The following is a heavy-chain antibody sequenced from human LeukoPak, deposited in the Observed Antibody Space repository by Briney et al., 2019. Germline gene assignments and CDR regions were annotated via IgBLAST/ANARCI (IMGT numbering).Heavy chain of an antibody. D-gene: IGHD3-22*01. CDR3: TRGAVRYDSSGYAPLDY. V-gene: IGHV3-49*04. Sequence: GGSLRLSCTASGFTFGDYAMSWVRQAPGKGLGWVGFIRSKAYGGTTEYAASVKGRFTISRDDSKSIAYLQMNSLKTEDTAVYYCTRGAVRYDSSGYAPLDYWGQGTLVTVSS. J-gene: IGHJ4*02. CDR2: IRSKAYGGTT. CDR1: GFTFGDYA.